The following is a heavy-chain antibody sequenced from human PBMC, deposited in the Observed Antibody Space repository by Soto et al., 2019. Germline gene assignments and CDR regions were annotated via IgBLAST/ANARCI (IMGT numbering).Heavy chain of an antibody. V-gene: IGHV3-48*03. CDR3: VSQPHWARPFES. Sequence: PGGSLRLSCVGSGFLFRNYEMNWVRQAPGKGLEWLAHISTTGGHVSESDSVKGRFTISRDNTKHTLYLQMNSLRTEDTGVYYCVSQPHWARPFESWGQGTLVTVSS. CDR1: GFLFRNYE. CDR2: ISTTGGHV. D-gene: IGHD7-27*01. J-gene: IGHJ4*02.